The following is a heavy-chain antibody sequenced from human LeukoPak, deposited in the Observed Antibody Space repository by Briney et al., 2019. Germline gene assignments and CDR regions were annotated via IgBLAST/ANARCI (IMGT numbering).Heavy chain of an antibody. J-gene: IGHJ4*02. V-gene: IGHV4-39*01. D-gene: IGHD5-18*01. CDR2: IYYSGST. CDR3: ARQAGRGYSYVDY. Sequence: SETLSLTCTVSGGSISSSNYYWGWIRQPPGKGLEWIGSIYYSGSTHYNPSLKSRVAISVDTSKNQFSLKLSSVTAADTAVYYCARQAGRGYSYVDYWGQGTLVTVSS. CDR1: GGSISSSNYY.